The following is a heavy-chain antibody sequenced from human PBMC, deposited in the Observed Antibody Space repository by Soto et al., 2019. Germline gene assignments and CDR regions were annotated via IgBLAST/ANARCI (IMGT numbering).Heavy chain of an antibody. CDR2: ISYDGSNK. V-gene: IGHV3-30*18. J-gene: IGHJ6*02. CDR3: AKDLGVVDTAMVYYYYGMDV. Sequence: PGGSLRLSCAASGFTFSSYGMHWVRQAPGKGLEWVAVISYDGSNKYYADSVKGRFTISRDNSKNTLYLQMNSLRAEDTAVYYCAKDLGVVDTAMVYYYYGMDVWGQGTTVTVSS. CDR1: GFTFSSYG. D-gene: IGHD5-18*01.